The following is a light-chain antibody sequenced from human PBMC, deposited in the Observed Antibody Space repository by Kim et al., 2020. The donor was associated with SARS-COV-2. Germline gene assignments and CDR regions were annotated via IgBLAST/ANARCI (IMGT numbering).Light chain of an antibody. Sequence: LSPGERAPLSCAASQSITNYFFAWYQQSPGKAPRLLIFGASSRATGIPDRFSGSGSGTDFSLTISRLEPEDFAVYYCQQYNKSPYTFGQGPKLEI. CDR1: QSITNYF. CDR3: QQYNKSPYT. J-gene: IGKJ2*01. CDR2: GAS. V-gene: IGKV3-20*01.